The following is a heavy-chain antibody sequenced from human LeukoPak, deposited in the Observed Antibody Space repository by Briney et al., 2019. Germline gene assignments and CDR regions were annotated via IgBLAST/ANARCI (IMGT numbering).Heavy chain of an antibody. CDR2: IWYDGSNK. Sequence: GGSLRLSCAASGFTLSSYGMHWVRQAPGKGLEWVAFIWYDGSNKYYADSVKGRFTISRDNSKNTLYLQMNSLRAEDTAVYYCARDADEYCSSTTCRGGSFDIWGQGTMVTVSS. CDR1: GFTLSSYG. J-gene: IGHJ3*02. D-gene: IGHD2-2*01. CDR3: ARDADEYCSSTTCRGGSFDI. V-gene: IGHV3-33*01.